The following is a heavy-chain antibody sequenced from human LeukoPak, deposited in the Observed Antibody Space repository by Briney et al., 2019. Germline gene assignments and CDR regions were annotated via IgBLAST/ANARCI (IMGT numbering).Heavy chain of an antibody. CDR2: INHSGST. J-gene: IGHJ3*02. Sequence: PSETLSLTCAVYGGSFSGYYWSWIRLPPGKGLEWIGEINHSGSTNYNPSLKSRVTISVDTSKNQFSLKLSSVTAADTAVYYCARGRMRTTGTTDAFDIWGQGTMVTVSS. CDR1: GGSFSGYY. V-gene: IGHV4-34*01. D-gene: IGHD1-1*01. CDR3: ARGRMRTTGTTDAFDI.